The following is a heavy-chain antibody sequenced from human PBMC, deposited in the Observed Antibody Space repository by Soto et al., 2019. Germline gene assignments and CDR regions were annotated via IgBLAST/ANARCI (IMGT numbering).Heavy chain of an antibody. J-gene: IGHJ4*02. CDR3: AKARGGCLSFDY. D-gene: IGHD2-15*01. CDR1: GFTFSSYG. Sequence: GGSMRLSCAASGFTFSSYGMNWVRQDPGKGLEWVAVISYDGSNKYYADSVKGRFTISRDNSKNTLYLQMNSLRAEHTAVYYCAKARGGCLSFDYWGQGTLVTVSS. CDR2: ISYDGSNK. V-gene: IGHV3-30*18.